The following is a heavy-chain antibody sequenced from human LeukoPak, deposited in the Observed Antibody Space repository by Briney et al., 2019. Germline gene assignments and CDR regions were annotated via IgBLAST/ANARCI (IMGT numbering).Heavy chain of an antibody. Sequence: PSETLSLTCTVSGGSINSHYRSWIRQPPGKGLEWIGDIYYKGNTNYNPSLKSRVTISVDTSKNHLSLKLTSVLAADTAIYYCVRRDNTGWNYFDYWGQGILVTVSS. J-gene: IGHJ4*02. CDR1: GGSINSHY. CDR3: VRRDNTGWNYFDY. D-gene: IGHD6-19*01. V-gene: IGHV4-59*08. CDR2: IYYKGNT.